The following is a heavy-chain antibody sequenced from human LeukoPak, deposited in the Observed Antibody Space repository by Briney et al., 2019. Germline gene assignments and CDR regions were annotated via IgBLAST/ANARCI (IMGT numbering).Heavy chain of an antibody. V-gene: IGHV3-23*01. CDR1: GFTFSNYA. J-gene: IGHJ4*02. D-gene: IGHD6-19*01. Sequence: GGSLRLSCTASGFTFSNYALSWVRQAPGKGLEWVVSGSGANTYYADSVKGRFTISRDNSKNTVFLQMNSLRAEDTAVYYCAKDRDPLSSSGWPWAYFDYWGQGIMVIVSS. CDR2: SGSGANT. CDR3: AKDRDPLSSSGWPWAYFDY.